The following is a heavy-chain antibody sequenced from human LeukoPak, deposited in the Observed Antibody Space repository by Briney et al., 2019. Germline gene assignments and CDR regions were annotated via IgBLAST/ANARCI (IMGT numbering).Heavy chain of an antibody. Sequence: SETLSLTCTVSGGSIRIGGHYWTWIRQHPEKGLEWIGYIFYSGSTYYNPSLESRVTISVDTSKNQFSLKLSSVTAADTAVYYCASQGKYGDYGMDVWGQGTTVTVSS. J-gene: IGHJ6*02. D-gene: IGHD4/OR15-4a*01. V-gene: IGHV4-31*03. CDR1: GGSIRIGGHY. CDR2: IFYSGST. CDR3: ASQGKYGDYGMDV.